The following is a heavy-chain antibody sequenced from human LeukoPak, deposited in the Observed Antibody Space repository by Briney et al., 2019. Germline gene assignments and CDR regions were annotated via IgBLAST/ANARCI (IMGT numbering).Heavy chain of an antibody. CDR3: ARPAGSVKLYYFDY. J-gene: IGHJ4*02. V-gene: IGHV4-34*01. D-gene: IGHD3-10*01. CDR1: GGSFSGYY. Sequence: SETLSLTCAVYGGSFSGYYWSWIRQPPGKGLERIGEINHSGSTNYNPSLKSRVTISVDTSKNQFSLKLSSVTAADTAVYYCARPAGSVKLYYFDYWGQGTLVTVSS. CDR2: INHSGST.